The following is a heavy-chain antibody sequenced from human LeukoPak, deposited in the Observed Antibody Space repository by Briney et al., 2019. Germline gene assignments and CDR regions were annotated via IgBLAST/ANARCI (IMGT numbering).Heavy chain of an antibody. CDR3: AKDQGPMYSSGWYDRDAFDI. CDR2: ISGSGGNT. J-gene: IGHJ3*02. D-gene: IGHD6-19*01. Sequence: PGGSLRLSCAASGFTFSSYAMNWVRQAPGKGLEWVSGISGSGGNTYYSDSVKGRFTISRDNSKNTLYLQMNSLRAEDTAVYYCAKDQGPMYSSGWYDRDAFDIWGQGTMVTVSS. CDR1: GFTFSSYA. V-gene: IGHV3-23*01.